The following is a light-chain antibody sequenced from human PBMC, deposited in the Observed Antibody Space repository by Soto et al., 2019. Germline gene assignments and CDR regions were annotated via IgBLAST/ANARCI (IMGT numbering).Light chain of an antibody. CDR2: GAS. CDR1: QSVSNN. V-gene: IGKV3-15*01. J-gene: IGKJ1*01. Sequence: EIVMTQSPATLSVSPGERATLSCRASQSVSNNLAWYQQKPGQAPRLLIYGASTRATGIPARFSGSGSGTEFTLTISSRQSEDFAVYYCQQYNNWPRTFGLGTKVDI. CDR3: QQYNNWPRT.